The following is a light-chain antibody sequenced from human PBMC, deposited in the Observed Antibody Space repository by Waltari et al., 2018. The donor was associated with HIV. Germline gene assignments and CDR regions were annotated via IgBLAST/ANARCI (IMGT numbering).Light chain of an antibody. Sequence: QSALTQPASVSGSPGQSLTISCTGTSNDVGRYDYVSWYQHHPGKAPKLVIYEVTNLPSGMSMRCSVSKPGNTASLTISGLQAEDEADYYCSSYVVNSTPYVFGSGTKVTVL. CDR3: SSYVVNSTPYV. J-gene: IGLJ1*01. CDR1: SNDVGRYDY. CDR2: EVT. V-gene: IGLV2-14*01.